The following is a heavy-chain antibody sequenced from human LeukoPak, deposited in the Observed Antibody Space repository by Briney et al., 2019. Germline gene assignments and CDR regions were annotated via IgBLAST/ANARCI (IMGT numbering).Heavy chain of an antibody. CDR2: IHYTGST. CDR1: GGSISSYH. Sequence: SETLSLTCTVSGGSISSYHWSWIRQPPGKGLEWIGYIHYTGSTNYNPSLKSRVTISVHTSKIQFSLNLTSVTAADTAVYYCVAVSGSYYYFDYWGQGTLVTVSS. V-gene: IGHV4-59*01. CDR3: VAVSGSYYYFDY. J-gene: IGHJ4*02. D-gene: IGHD1-26*01.